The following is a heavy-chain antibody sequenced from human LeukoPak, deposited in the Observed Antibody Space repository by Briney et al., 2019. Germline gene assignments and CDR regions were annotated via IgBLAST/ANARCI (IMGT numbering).Heavy chain of an antibody. CDR1: GFTFDDYV. CDR2: ISWNSGTI. D-gene: IGHD2-15*01. V-gene: IGHV3-9*01. J-gene: IGHJ3*02. CDR3: VKGAAYHLGDAFDI. Sequence: PGGSLRLSRAASGFTFDDYVMNWVRHAPGKGLEWVSGISWNSGTIGYADSVKGRFTISRDNAKNSLYLQMNSLRAEDTALYYCVKGAAYHLGDAFDIWGQGTMVTVSS.